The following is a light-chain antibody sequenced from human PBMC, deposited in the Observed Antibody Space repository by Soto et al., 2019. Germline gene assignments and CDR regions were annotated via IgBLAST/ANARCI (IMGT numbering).Light chain of an antibody. J-gene: IGKJ1*01. CDR3: QQYNNWPPDRT. Sequence: ELVMTQSPATLSVSPGERATLSCRASQSVGSNLAWYQQKPGQAPRPLIYGASTRATGIPARFSGSGSGTEFTFTISSLQSEDFAIYFCQQYNNWPPDRTFGQGTKVEIK. CDR2: GAS. V-gene: IGKV3-15*01. CDR1: QSVGSN.